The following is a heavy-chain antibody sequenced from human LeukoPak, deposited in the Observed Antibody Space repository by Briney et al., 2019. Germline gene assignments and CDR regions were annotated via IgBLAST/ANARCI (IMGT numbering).Heavy chain of an antibody. D-gene: IGHD2-2*02. Sequence: ASVKVSCKASGYTFTSDGIIWLRQAPGQGLEWVGWISAYNGNTNYAQKLQGRVTMTTDTSTSTAYMELRSLRSDDTAVYYCARGVASAITDWSDPWGQGTLVTVSS. CDR3: ARGVASAITDWSDP. CDR1: GYTFTSDG. J-gene: IGHJ5*02. CDR2: ISAYNGNT. V-gene: IGHV1-18*01.